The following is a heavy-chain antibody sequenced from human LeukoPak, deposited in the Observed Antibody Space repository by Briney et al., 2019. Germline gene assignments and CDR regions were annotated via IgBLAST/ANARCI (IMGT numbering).Heavy chain of an antibody. CDR1: GFIFGNYH. D-gene: IGHD2-2*01. Sequence: GGSLRLSCAASGFIFGNYHMTWVRQTPMRGLEWISYISRTTTTRIYSDSVKGRFTISRDNVENSLSLQMNDLRVEDTAVYYCARDSFASYDYWGQGTLVTVSP. V-gene: IGHV3-48*01. CDR3: ARDSFASYDY. CDR2: ISRTTTTR. J-gene: IGHJ4*02.